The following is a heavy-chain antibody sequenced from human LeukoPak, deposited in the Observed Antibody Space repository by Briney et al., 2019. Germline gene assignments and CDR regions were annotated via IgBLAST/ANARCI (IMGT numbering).Heavy chain of an antibody. V-gene: IGHV4-61*05. CDR3: ARLYYGSGSSIDY. CDR2: IYYSGST. CDR1: GGSISSSSYY. D-gene: IGHD3-10*01. Sequence: SETLSLTCTVSGGSISSSSYYWSWIRQPPGKGLEWIGYIYYSGSTNYNPSLKSRVTISVDTSKNQFSLKLSSVTAADTAVYYCARLYYGSGSSIDYWGQGTLVSVSS. J-gene: IGHJ4*02.